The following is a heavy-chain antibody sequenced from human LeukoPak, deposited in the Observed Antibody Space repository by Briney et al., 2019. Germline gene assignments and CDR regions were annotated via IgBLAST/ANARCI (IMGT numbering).Heavy chain of an antibody. D-gene: IGHD2-8*01. CDR2: ISGSGGST. J-gene: IGHJ5*02. V-gene: IGHV3-23*01. Sequence: PGGSLRLSCAASGFTFSSYAMNWVRQAPGKGLEWVSTISGSGGSTYYADFVKGRFTISRDNSKNTLFLQMHSLRAEDTAVYYCAKVFLLNVYSPASWGQGTLVTVSS. CDR1: GFTFSSYA. CDR3: AKVFLLNVYSPAS.